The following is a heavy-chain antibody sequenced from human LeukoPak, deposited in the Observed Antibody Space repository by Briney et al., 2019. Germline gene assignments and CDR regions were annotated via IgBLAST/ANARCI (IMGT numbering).Heavy chain of an antibody. J-gene: IGHJ4*02. V-gene: IGHV4-59*01. D-gene: IGHD1-26*01. Sequence: SETLSLTCTVSGGSISSYYWSWIRQPPGKGLEWIGYIYYSGSTSYNPSLKSRVTISVDTSKNQFSLKLSSVTAADTAVYYCARGYSGSYGRFDYWDQGTLVPVSS. CDR1: GGSISSYY. CDR3: ARGYSGSYGRFDY. CDR2: IYYSGST.